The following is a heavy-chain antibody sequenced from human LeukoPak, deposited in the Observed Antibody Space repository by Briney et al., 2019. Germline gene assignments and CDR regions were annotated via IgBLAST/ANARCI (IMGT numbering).Heavy chain of an antibody. CDR3: AKARVTYYDSTALDH. V-gene: IGHV3-21*01. Sequence: PGGSLRLSCAASGFTFSSYSMNWVRQAPGKGLEWVSSISSSSSYIYYADSVRGRFTISRDNAKKSLFLQMNSLRAEDTAVYYCAKARVTYYDSTALDHWGQGTLVTVSS. CDR2: ISSSSSYI. J-gene: IGHJ4*02. D-gene: IGHD3-22*01. CDR1: GFTFSSYS.